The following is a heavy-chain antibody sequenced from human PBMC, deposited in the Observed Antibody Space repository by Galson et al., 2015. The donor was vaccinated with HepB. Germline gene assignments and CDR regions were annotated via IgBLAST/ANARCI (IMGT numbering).Heavy chain of an antibody. CDR3: ARDRGYYYDSSGYVSTGMDV. CDR1: GFTVSSNY. Sequence: SLRLSCAASGFTVSSNYMSWVRQAPGKGLEWVSVIYSGGSTYYADSVKGRFTISRHNSKNTLYLQMNSLRAEDTAVYYCARDRGYYYDSSGYVSTGMDVWGQGTTVTVSS. J-gene: IGHJ6*02. D-gene: IGHD3-22*01. CDR2: IYSGGST. V-gene: IGHV3-53*04.